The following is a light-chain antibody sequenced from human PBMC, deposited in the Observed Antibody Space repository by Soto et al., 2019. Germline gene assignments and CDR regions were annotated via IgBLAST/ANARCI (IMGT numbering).Light chain of an antibody. CDR1: SSDIGGYNY. Sequence: QSALTQPRSVSGSPGQSVTVSCTGTSSDIGGYNYVSWYQQHPGKAPKLIICDVTKRPSGAPDRFSGSKSGNTASLTISGLQAEDEADYYCCSYAGSYTYVFGTGTKVTVL. CDR2: DVT. CDR3: CSYAGSYTYV. V-gene: IGLV2-11*01. J-gene: IGLJ1*01.